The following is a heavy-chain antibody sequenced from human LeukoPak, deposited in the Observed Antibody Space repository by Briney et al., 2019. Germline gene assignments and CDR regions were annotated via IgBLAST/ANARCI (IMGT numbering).Heavy chain of an antibody. V-gene: IGHV4-30-4*01. CDR1: GGSISSGDYY. Sequence: SQTLSLTCTVSGGSISSGDYYWSWIRQPPGKGLEWIGYIYYSGSTYYNPSLKSRATISVDTSKNQFSLKLSSVTAADTAVYYCARVGDYYDSSGYYLFDYWGQGTLVTVSS. J-gene: IGHJ4*02. CDR3: ARVGDYYDSSGYYLFDY. CDR2: IYYSGST. D-gene: IGHD3-22*01.